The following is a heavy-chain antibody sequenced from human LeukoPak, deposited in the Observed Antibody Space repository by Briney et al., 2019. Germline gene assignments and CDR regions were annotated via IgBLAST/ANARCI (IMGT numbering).Heavy chain of an antibody. CDR2: MNPNSGNT. CDR1: GYTFTSYD. Sequence: GASVKVSCKASGYTFTSYDINWVRQATGQGLEWMGWMNPNSGNTGYAQKFQGRLTITRNTSISTAYMELSSLRSEDTAVYYCARGTYFRWFDPWGQGTLVTVSS. D-gene: IGHD3-9*01. V-gene: IGHV1-8*03. CDR3: ARGTYFRWFDP. J-gene: IGHJ5*02.